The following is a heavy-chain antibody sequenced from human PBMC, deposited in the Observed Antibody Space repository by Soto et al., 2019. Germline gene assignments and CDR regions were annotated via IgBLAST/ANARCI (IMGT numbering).Heavy chain of an antibody. Sequence: EVQLLESGGGLVQRGGSLRLSCAASGLTFSDHAMSWVRQAPGKGLEWVSAILGSGRSTYYEDSVKGRFTISRDNYRNTVYLQMNSLRAEDTAVYYCAGRRGGAYYFDYWGQGTLVTVSS. CDR2: ILGSGRST. CDR3: AGRRGGAYYFDY. J-gene: IGHJ4*02. D-gene: IGHD3-10*01. V-gene: IGHV3-23*01. CDR1: GLTFSDHA.